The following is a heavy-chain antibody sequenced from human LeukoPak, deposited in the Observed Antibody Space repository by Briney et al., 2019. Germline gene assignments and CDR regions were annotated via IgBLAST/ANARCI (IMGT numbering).Heavy chain of an antibody. V-gene: IGHV1-69*13. CDR2: IIPIFGTT. J-gene: IGHJ4*02. D-gene: IGHD2/OR15-2a*01. CDR1: GDTLTTYS. CDR3: ARVPNLNPNIAPDL. Sequence: ASVEVSCKASGDTLTTYSISWVRQAPGQGLEWMGGIIPIFGTTQSAQKFQGRFTITADESTSTVYLDLNSLKSEDTAIYYCARVPNLNPNIAPDLWGQGTLVTVSS.